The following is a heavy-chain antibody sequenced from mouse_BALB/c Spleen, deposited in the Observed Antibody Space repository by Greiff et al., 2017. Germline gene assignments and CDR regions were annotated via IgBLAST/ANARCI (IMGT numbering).Heavy chain of an antibody. Sequence: QVQLQQSGAELAKPGASVKMSCKASGYTFTSYWMHWVKQRPGQGLEWIGYINPSTGYTEYNQKFKDKATLTADKSSSTAYMQLSSLTSEDSAVYYCARTWFAYWGQGTLVTASA. CDR1: GYTFTSYW. CDR2: INPSTGYT. V-gene: IGHV1-7*01. J-gene: IGHJ3*01. CDR3: ARTWFAY.